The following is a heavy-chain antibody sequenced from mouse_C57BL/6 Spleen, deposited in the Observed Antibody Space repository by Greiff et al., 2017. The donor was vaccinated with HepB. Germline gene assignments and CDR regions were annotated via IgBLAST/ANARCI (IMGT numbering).Heavy chain of an antibody. V-gene: IGHV1-64*01. CDR3: ARGVYYYGSSPHWYFDV. D-gene: IGHD1-1*01. CDR1: GYTFTSYW. J-gene: IGHJ1*03. CDR2: IHPNSGST. Sequence: QVQLQQPGAELVKPGASVKLSCKASGYTFTSYWMHWVKQRPGQGLEWIGMIHPNSGSTNYNEKFKSKATLTVDKSSSTAYMQLSSLTSEDSAVYYCARGVYYYGSSPHWYFDVWGTGTTVTVSS.